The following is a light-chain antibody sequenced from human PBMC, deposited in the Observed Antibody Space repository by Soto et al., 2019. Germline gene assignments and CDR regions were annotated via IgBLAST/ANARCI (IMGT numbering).Light chain of an antibody. Sequence: QAVLAQPPPASCPPRANVTISCSGSSSNIGSNTVNWYQQLPGTAPKLLIYSNNQRPSGVPDRFSGSKSGTSASLAISGLQSEDEADSYSAVWDDSLYVFVTGSKVTV. CDR3: AVWDDSLYV. V-gene: IGLV1-44*01. J-gene: IGLJ1*01. CDR2: SNN. CDR1: SSNIGSNT.